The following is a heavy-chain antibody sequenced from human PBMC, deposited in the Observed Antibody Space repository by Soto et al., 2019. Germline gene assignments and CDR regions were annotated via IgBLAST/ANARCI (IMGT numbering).Heavy chain of an antibody. D-gene: IGHD6-25*01. Sequence: PGGSLRLSCAASGFTFSSYGMHWVRQAPGKGLEWVAVISYDGSNKYYAGSVKGRFTISRDNSKNTLYLQMNSLRAEDTAVYYCAKAPAGDVWGQGTTVTVSS. CDR2: ISYDGSNK. CDR1: GFTFSSYG. V-gene: IGHV3-30*18. CDR3: AKAPAGDV. J-gene: IGHJ6*02.